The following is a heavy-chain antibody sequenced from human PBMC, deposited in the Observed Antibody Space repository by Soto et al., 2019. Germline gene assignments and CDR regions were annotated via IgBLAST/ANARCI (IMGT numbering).Heavy chain of an antibody. J-gene: IGHJ4*02. Sequence: QVQLVESGGGVVQPGRSLRLSCAASGFTFSSYGMHWVRQAPGQGLEWVAVMWYDGSNEYYADSVKGRFTVSRDNSKSTLFLQMNSLRAEDTAVYYCARDGVAGTTSYFDYWGQVTLVTVSS. CDR3: ARDGVAGTTSYFDY. D-gene: IGHD1-7*01. CDR1: GFTFSSYG. V-gene: IGHV3-33*01. CDR2: MWYDGSNE.